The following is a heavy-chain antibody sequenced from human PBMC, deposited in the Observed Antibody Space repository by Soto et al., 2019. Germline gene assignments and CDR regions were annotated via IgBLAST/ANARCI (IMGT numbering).Heavy chain of an antibody. CDR3: ARAAIHGSSWYFWFDP. J-gene: IGHJ5*02. V-gene: IGHV1-69*01. Sequence: QVQLVQSGSEVKMPGSSVKVSCKTSGGTFSRHAINWVRQAPGQGLEWRGGISPMFGRTNYAQKLKGRVTMSADESTSTAYMELSSLRSEDAAVYYCARAAIHGSSWYFWFDPWGQGTLVTVSS. CDR2: ISPMFGRT. CDR1: GGTFSRHA. D-gene: IGHD6-13*01.